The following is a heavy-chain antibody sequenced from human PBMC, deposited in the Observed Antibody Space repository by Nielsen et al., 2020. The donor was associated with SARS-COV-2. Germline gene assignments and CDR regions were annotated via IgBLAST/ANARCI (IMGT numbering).Heavy chain of an antibody. CDR2: ISAYNGNT. CDR1: GYTFTSYG. CDR3: AREPDPKFWSGYYTVLSLGMKYYYYGMDV. D-gene: IGHD3-3*01. Sequence: ASVKVSCKASGYTFTSYGISWVRQAPGQGLEWMGCISAYNGNTNYAQKLQGRVTMTTDTSTSTAYMELRSLRSDDTAVYYCAREPDPKFWSGYYTVLSLGMKYYYYGMDVWGQGTTVTVSS. J-gene: IGHJ6*02. V-gene: IGHV1-18*01.